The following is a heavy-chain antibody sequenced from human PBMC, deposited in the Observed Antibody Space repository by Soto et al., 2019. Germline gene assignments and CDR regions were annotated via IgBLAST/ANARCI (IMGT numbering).Heavy chain of an antibody. CDR1: GGSISSYY. V-gene: IGHV4-59*01. D-gene: IGHD7-27*01. J-gene: IGHJ6*02. CDR2: SYYSGST. Sequence: SETLSLTCTVSGGSISSYYWSWIRQPTGKGLEWIGYSYYSGSTNYNPSLKSRVTISVDTSKNQFSLKLSSVTAADTAVYYCARDRTWDYYGMDVWGQGTTVTVSS. CDR3: ARDRTWDYYGMDV.